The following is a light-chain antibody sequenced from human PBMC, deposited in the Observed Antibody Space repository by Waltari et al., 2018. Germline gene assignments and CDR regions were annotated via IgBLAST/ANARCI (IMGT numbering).Light chain of an antibody. CDR2: NVK. J-gene: IGLJ3*02. V-gene: IGLV1-44*01. CDR3: AAWDASLNGWV. Sequence: QSVLTQSPSASGTPGQRVTISCSGSSSNIGSTTVNWYQQLPGTAPNLLIYNVKQRPSGVPERFSGSKSGTSASLAISGLQSEDEADYYCAAWDASLNGWVFGGGTTLTVL. CDR1: SSNIGSTT.